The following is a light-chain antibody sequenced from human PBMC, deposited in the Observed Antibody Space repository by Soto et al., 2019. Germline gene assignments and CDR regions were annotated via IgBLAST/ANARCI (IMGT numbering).Light chain of an antibody. Sequence: SYELTQPPSVSVSPGQTASITCSGDKLGHKYVAWYQQEPGQSPVLVIYHDSKRPSGIPERFSGSNSGNTATLTIRGTQATDEADYYCQAWDSRSIVFGPGTKLTVL. V-gene: IGLV3-1*01. CDR3: QAWDSRSIV. J-gene: IGLJ1*01. CDR2: HDS. CDR1: KLGHKY.